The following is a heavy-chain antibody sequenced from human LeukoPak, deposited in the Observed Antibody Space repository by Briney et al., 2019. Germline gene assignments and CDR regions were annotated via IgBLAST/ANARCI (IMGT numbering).Heavy chain of an antibody. CDR1: GFTFSSYA. CDR2: IWYDGSNK. J-gene: IGHJ3*02. D-gene: IGHD2-8*01. Sequence: GGSLRLSCAASGFTFSSYAMSWVRQAPGKGLEWVAVIWYDGSNKYYADSVKGRFTISRDNSKNTLYLQMNSLRAEDTAVYYCARGSQVYDAFDIWGQGTMVTVSS. V-gene: IGHV3-33*08. CDR3: ARGSQVYDAFDI.